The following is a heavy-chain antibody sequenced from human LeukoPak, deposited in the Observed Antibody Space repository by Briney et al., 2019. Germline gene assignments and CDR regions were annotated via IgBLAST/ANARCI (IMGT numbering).Heavy chain of an antibody. J-gene: IGHJ4*02. V-gene: IGHV1-2*02. D-gene: IGHD3-9*01. Sequence: ASVKVSCQASGYTFTGYYIHWVRQAPGQGLEWMGWINPNSGGTDYAQKFQGRVTMTRDTSIPTAYMELSRLRSDDTAVYFCARSRYLRYFDWLYYFDYWGQGTLVTVSS. CDR1: GYTFTGYY. CDR2: INPNSGGT. CDR3: ARSRYLRYFDWLYYFDY.